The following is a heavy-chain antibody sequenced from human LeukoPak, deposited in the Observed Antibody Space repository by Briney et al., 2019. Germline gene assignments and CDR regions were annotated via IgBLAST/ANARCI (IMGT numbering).Heavy chain of an antibody. V-gene: IGHV1-2*02. CDR2: INPNSGGT. Sequence: ASVKVSCKASGYTFTDYYLHWVRQAPGQGPEWMGWINPNSGGTKYAQKFQGRVTMTRDTSISTAYMELSSLRSDDTAVYYCARAILRYSSGWYPGYWGQGTLVTVSS. J-gene: IGHJ4*02. D-gene: IGHD6-19*01. CDR1: GYTFTDYY. CDR3: ARAILRYSSGWYPGY.